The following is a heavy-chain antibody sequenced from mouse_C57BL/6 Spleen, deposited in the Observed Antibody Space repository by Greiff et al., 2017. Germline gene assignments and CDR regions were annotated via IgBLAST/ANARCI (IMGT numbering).Heavy chain of an antibody. Sequence: EVQLQQSGAELVKPGASVKLSCTASGFNIKDYYMHWVKQRTEQGLEWIGRIDPEDGENKYDPKFQGKANITADTSSNTAYLQLSSLTSEDTAFYYCARNDGSSYGGYFAVWGTGTTVTVSS. CDR2: IDPEDGEN. CDR3: ARNDGSSYGGYFAV. D-gene: IGHD1-1*01. V-gene: IGHV14-2*01. CDR1: GFNIKDYY. J-gene: IGHJ1*03.